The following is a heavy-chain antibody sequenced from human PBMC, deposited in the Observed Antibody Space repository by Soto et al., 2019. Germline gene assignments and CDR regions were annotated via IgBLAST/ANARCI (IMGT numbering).Heavy chain of an antibody. CDR1: GYSFTSYW. Sequence: PGESLKISCKGSGYSFTSYWISWVRQMPGKGLEWMGRIDPSDSCTNYSPSFQGHVTISADKSISTAYLQWSSLKASDTAMYYCASLPHLNIVGATYGMDVWGQGTTVTVSS. D-gene: IGHD1-26*01. V-gene: IGHV5-10-1*01. CDR3: ASLPHLNIVGATYGMDV. CDR2: IDPSDSCT. J-gene: IGHJ6*02.